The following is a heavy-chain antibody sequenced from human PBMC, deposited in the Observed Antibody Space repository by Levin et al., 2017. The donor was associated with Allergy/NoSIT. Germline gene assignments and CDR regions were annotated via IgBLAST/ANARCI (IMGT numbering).Heavy chain of an antibody. CDR3: TRRRPLDAFDI. CDR2: IRSKANSYAT. V-gene: IGHV3-73*01. Sequence: ETLSLTCAASGFTFSGSAMHWVRQASGKGLEWVGRIRSKANSYATAYAASVKGRFTISRDDSKNTAYLQMNSLKTEDTAVYYCTRRRPLDAFDIWGQGTMVTVSS. J-gene: IGHJ3*02. CDR1: GFTFSGSA.